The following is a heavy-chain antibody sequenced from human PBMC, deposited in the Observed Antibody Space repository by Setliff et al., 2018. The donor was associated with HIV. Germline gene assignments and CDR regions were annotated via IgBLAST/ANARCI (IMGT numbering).Heavy chain of an antibody. CDR3: ARDKGYYYMDV. Sequence: KTSETLSLTCFVSGGSLSSYYWSWIRQPPGKGLEWIAYIYYSGSTNYNPSLKSRVTISVDTSKNQFSLKLSSVTAADTAVYYCARDKGYYYMDVWGKGITVTVSS. J-gene: IGHJ6*03. CDR1: GGSLSSYY. CDR2: IYYSGST. V-gene: IGHV4-59*12.